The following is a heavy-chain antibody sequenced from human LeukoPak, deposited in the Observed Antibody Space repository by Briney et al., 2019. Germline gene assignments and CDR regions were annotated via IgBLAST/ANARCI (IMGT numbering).Heavy chain of an antibody. J-gene: IGHJ4*02. CDR1: GFTFSNYW. CDR3: ARGYYSSCGY. CDR2: ISSDGTST. V-gene: IGHV3-74*01. D-gene: IGHD6-13*01. Sequence: GGSLRLSRAASGFTFSNYWMHWVRQAPGKGLVWVSRISSDGTSTNYADSVKGRFTISRDNAKNTLYLQMNSLRADDTAVYYCARGYYSSCGYWGQGTLVTVSS.